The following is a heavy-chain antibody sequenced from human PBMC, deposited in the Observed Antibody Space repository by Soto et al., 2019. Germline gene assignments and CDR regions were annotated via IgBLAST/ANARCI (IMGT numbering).Heavy chain of an antibody. J-gene: IGHJ3*02. V-gene: IGHV1-18*01. Sequence: GASVKVSCKASGYTFTSYGISWVRQAPGQGLEWMGWISAYNGNTNYAQKLQGRVTMTTDTSTSTAYMELRSLRSDDTAVYYCARVEDIVVVPAAMAYAFDIWGQGTMVTVSS. CDR2: ISAYNGNT. CDR1: GYTFTSYG. D-gene: IGHD2-2*01. CDR3: ARVEDIVVVPAAMAYAFDI.